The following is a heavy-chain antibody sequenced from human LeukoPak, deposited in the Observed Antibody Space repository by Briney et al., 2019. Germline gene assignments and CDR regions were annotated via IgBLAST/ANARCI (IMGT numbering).Heavy chain of an antibody. V-gene: IGHV5-51*01. CDR2: IHPNDSGT. CDR1: GYSFTRYW. J-gene: IGHJ4*02. Sequence: GESLKISCKASGYSFTRYWIGWVRQIPGKGLEWIGIIHPNDSGTRYTPSFQGQVTISVDKSLTTADLQWNSLTASDTAMYYCARQTAMGRSGDYWGQGTLVTVSS. CDR3: ARQTAMGRSGDY. D-gene: IGHD5-18*01.